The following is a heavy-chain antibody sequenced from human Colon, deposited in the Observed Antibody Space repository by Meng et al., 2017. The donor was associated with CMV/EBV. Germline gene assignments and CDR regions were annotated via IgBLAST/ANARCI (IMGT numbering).Heavy chain of an antibody. V-gene: IGHV3-30*04. J-gene: IGHJ4*02. CDR1: GFTFSDYA. D-gene: IGHD5-12*01. CDR2: ISYDGSHE. CDR3: APDGGLRVANYFEH. Sequence: GGSLRLSCVVSGFTFSDYAMTWVRQAPGKGLEWVAFISYDGSHEKFADSVKGRFTISRDNSKNRLYLQMSSLRPEDTAIYYCAPDGGLRVANYFEHWGQGTLVTVSS.